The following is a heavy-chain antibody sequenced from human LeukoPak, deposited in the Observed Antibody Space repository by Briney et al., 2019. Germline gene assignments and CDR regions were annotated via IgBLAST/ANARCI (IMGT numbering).Heavy chain of an antibody. CDR2: IIPILSIA. D-gene: IGHD6-6*01. CDR3: ARAITQYSRINWFDP. J-gene: IGHJ5*02. CDR1: GGTFSSYT. V-gene: IGHV1-69*02. Sequence: SVKVSRKASGGTFSSYTISWVRQAPGQGLEWMGRIIPILSIANYAQKFQGRVTITADKSTSTAYMELSSLRSEDTAVYYCARAITQYSRINWFDPWGQGTLVTVSS.